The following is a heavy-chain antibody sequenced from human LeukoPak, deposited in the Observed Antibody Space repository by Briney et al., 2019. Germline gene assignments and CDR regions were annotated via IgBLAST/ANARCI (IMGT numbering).Heavy chain of an antibody. CDR3: ARGLCGGSCYYYYYGMDV. J-gene: IGHJ6*02. V-gene: IGHV3-53*01. Sequence: GGSLRLSCAASGFTVSSNYMSWVRQAPGKGLEWVSVIYSGGSTYYADSVKGRFTISRHNSKNTLYLQMNSLRAEDTAVYYCARGLCGGSCYYYYYGMDVWGQGTTVTVSS. D-gene: IGHD2-15*01. CDR2: IYSGGST. CDR1: GFTVSSNY.